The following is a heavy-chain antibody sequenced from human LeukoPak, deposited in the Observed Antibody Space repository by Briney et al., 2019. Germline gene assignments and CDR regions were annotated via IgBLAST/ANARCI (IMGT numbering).Heavy chain of an antibody. CDR2: ISPNSGGT. D-gene: IGHD2-2*01. V-gene: IGHV1-2*02. CDR1: GYTFTGYY. J-gene: IGHJ5*02. CDR3: ARAVVVVPAAIFRNWFDP. Sequence: GASVKVSCKASGYTFTGYYMHWVRQAPGQGLEWMGWISPNSGGTNYAQKFQGRVTMTRDTSISTAYMELSRLRSDDTAVYYCARAVVVVPAAIFRNWFDPWGQGTLVTVSS.